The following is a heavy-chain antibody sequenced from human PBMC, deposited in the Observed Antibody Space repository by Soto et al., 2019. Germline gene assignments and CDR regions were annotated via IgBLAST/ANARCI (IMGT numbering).Heavy chain of an antibody. J-gene: IGHJ4*02. D-gene: IGHD3-10*01. Sequence: QVQLQESGPGLVKPSQTLSLTCTVSGGSISSGGYYWSWIRQHPGKGLEWIGYIYYSGSTYYNPSLKSRVTXSXXTSKHQFSLKLRSVTAADTAVYYCASMGRGRSIDYWGQGTLVTVSS. CDR1: GGSISSGGYY. CDR2: IYYSGST. CDR3: ASMGRGRSIDY. V-gene: IGHV4-31*03.